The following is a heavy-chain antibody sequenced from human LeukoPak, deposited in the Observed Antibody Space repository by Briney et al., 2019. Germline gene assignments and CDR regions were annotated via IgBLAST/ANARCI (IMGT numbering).Heavy chain of an antibody. D-gene: IGHD2-15*01. CDR2: IYYSGST. Sequence: SETLSLTCTVSGGSISSSSYYRGWIRQPPGKGPEWIGSIYYSGSTYYNPSLKSRVTISVDTSKNQFSLKLSSVTAADTAVYYCARHDWSCSGGSSYTLPFDYWGQGTLVTVSS. J-gene: IGHJ4*02. CDR3: ARHDWSCSGGSSYTLPFDY. CDR1: GGSISSSSYY. V-gene: IGHV4-39*01.